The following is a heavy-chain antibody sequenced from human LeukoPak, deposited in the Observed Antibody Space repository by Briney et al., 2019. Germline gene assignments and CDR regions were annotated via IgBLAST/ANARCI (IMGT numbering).Heavy chain of an antibody. J-gene: IGHJ4*02. Sequence: ASVQVSCTASGYTFTGYYMYWVRQAPGQGLEWMGWINPNSGGIDPAQKFQGRVTMTRDTSISTVYMELSRLRSDDTAVYYCARGHISDPSFDYWGQGTLVTVSS. CDR3: ARGHISDPSFDY. CDR2: INPNSGGI. V-gene: IGHV1-2*02. D-gene: IGHD3-22*01. CDR1: GYTFTGYY.